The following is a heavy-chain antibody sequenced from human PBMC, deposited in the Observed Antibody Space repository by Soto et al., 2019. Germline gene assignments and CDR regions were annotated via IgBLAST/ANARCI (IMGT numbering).Heavy chain of an antibody. CDR2: INPNSGGT. Sequence: QVQLVQSGAEVKKPGASVKVTCKASGDTFTGNYMHWVRQAPGQGLEWMGWINPNSGGTNYAQKFQGRVTVTRDTSISTAYMELSRLRSDDTAVYYCARDGDSSSPFDIWGQGTMVTVSS. V-gene: IGHV1-2*02. CDR3: ARDGDSSSPFDI. CDR1: GDTFTGNY. J-gene: IGHJ3*02. D-gene: IGHD6-6*01.